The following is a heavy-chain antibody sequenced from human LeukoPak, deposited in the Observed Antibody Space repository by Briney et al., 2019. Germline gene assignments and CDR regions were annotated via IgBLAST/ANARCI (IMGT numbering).Heavy chain of an antibody. CDR2: ILTSGSTK. D-gene: IGHD1-14*01. CDR1: GFTFSSCA. J-gene: IGHJ4*02. V-gene: IGHV3-48*01. CDR3: VRITTVHFDY. Sequence: GGSLRLSCAASGFTFSSCAMSWVRQAPGKGLEWIAYILTSGSTKEYADSVKGRFTISRDNAKNSLYLQMDSLRAEDTAVYYCVRITTVHFDYWGQGALVAVSS.